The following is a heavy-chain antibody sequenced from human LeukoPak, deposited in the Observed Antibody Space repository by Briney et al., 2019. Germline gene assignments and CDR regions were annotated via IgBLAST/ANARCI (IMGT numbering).Heavy chain of an antibody. CDR1: GFTFSTYA. CDR3: ARAHYYGSGSYYQYFQH. V-gene: IGHV3-30-3*01. Sequence: PGRSLRLSCAASGFTFSTYAMHWVRQAPGKGLEWVAIILYDGSSKYYAGSVKGRFTISRDNSKNTLYLQMNSLRTEDTAVYYCARAHYYGSGSYYQYFQHWGQGTLVTVSS. J-gene: IGHJ1*01. D-gene: IGHD3-10*01. CDR2: ILYDGSSK.